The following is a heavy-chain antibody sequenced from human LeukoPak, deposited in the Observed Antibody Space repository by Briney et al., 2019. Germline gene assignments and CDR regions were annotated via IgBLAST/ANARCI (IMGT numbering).Heavy chain of an antibody. Sequence: SETLSLTGTVSGYSISSGYYWSWIRQPPGKGLEWIGEINHSGSTNYNPSLKSRVTISVDTSKNQFSLKLSSVTAADTAVYYCARGRRDGYKRGFDYWGQGTLVTVSS. CDR3: ARGRRDGYKRGFDY. CDR2: INHSGST. V-gene: IGHV4-38-2*02. D-gene: IGHD5-24*01. CDR1: GYSISSGYY. J-gene: IGHJ4*02.